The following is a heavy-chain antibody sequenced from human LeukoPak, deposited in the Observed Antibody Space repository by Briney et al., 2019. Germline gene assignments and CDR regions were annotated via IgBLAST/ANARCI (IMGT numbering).Heavy chain of an antibody. D-gene: IGHD2-2*02. CDR3: AFAYCSSSSCYTGFDF. CDR2: INPYSGFT. Sequence: ASVKVSCKASGYTFVSFGITWVRQAPGQGLEWMGWINPYSGFTNSAQNFQGRVTITTDTSTNTTYLEMKNLKSDDTALFYCAFAYCSSSSCYTGFDFWGRGTLVTVSS. CDR1: GYTFVSFG. V-gene: IGHV1-18*01. J-gene: IGHJ4*02.